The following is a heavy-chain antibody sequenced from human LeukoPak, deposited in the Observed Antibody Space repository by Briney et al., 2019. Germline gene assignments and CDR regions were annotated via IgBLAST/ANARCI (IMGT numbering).Heavy chain of an antibody. CDR2: ITASGGST. V-gene: IGHV3-23*01. CDR1: GFTFSSYA. Sequence: GGSLRLSCAASGFTFSSYAMSWVRQAPGKGLEWVSAITASGGSTYYADSVKGRFTISRDNSKNTLYLQMNSLRAVDTAIYYCAKDSSGSYFGQGTLVTVSS. CDR3: AKDSSGSY. D-gene: IGHD1-26*01. J-gene: IGHJ4*02.